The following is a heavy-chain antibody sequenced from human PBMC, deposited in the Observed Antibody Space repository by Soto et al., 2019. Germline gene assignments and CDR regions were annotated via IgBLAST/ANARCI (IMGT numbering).Heavy chain of an antibody. J-gene: IGHJ6*02. Sequence: QVQLEQSGAEVKKPGSSVTVSCKASGGTFGNSAISWVRQAPGQGLQWMGGNIPIFPTPDYEQKFQGRGTITADESTRTAYMQLTSLRSEDTAVYYCARDKDRQPLGGNYYYAIDVWGQGTTVTVSS. V-gene: IGHV1-69*12. CDR3: ARDKDRQPLGGNYYYAIDV. CDR1: GGTFGNSA. D-gene: IGHD3-3*02. CDR2: NIPIFPTP.